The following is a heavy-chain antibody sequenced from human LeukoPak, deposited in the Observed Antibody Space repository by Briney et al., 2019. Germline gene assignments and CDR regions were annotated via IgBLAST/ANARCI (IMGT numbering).Heavy chain of an antibody. CDR1: GGSISSYY. Sequence: PSETLSLTCTVSGGSISSYYWSWIRQPPGKGLEWIGYINYSGSTNYDPSLKSRVTILVDTSKNQFSLKVTSVTAADTAVYYCARASFGWIDYWGQGTLVTVSS. J-gene: IGHJ4*02. CDR3: ARASFGWIDY. V-gene: IGHV4-59*08. D-gene: IGHD3-3*01. CDR2: INYSGST.